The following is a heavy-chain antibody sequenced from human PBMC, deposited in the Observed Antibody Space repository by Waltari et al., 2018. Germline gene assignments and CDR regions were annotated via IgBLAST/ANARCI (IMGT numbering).Heavy chain of an antibody. Sequence: EMQLLESGGGLVKPGGSPRLSCVASALRIISFAMNWVRQAPGKGLEWVSGIRGSGDSTYYANSVKGRFTISRDNSKNTLSLQMDGLRAEDTAVYYCAKGRGYDFFDSWGQGTLVTVSS. J-gene: IGHJ4*02. D-gene: IGHD3-3*01. CDR3: AKGRGYDFFDS. CDR2: IRGSGDST. CDR1: ALRIISFA. V-gene: IGHV3-23*01.